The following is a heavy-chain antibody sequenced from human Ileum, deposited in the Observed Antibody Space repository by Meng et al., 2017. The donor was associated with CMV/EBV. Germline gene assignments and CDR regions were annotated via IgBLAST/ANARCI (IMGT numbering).Heavy chain of an antibody. CDR2: IFYSGST. CDR3: ARRDLTSAGTEGIDY. Sequence: GSLRLSCTVSGGSISSSSYYWGWIRQPPGKGLEWIGSIFYSGSTYYNPSLKSRVTISVDTSKNQFSLKLSSVTAADTAVYYCARRDLTSAGTEGIDYWGQGTLDTVSS. CDR1: GGSISSSSYY. V-gene: IGHV4-39*01. D-gene: IGHD6-13*01. J-gene: IGHJ4*02.